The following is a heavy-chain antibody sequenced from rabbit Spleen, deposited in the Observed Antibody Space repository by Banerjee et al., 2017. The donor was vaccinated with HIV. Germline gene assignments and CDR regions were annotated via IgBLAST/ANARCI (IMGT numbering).Heavy chain of an antibody. J-gene: IGHJ3*01. CDR2: IYVGSSDNT. CDR3: ARDGAGGSYFAL. Sequence: QQQLEESGGGLVKPGGTLTLTCTTSGFSFSSSYYMCWVRQAPGKGLEWTACIYVGSSDNTYYASWAKGRFTISKTSSTTVTLQMTSLTVADTATYFCARDGAGGSYFALWGQGTLVTVS. V-gene: IGHV1S45*01. D-gene: IGHD8-1*01. CDR1: GFSFSSSYY.